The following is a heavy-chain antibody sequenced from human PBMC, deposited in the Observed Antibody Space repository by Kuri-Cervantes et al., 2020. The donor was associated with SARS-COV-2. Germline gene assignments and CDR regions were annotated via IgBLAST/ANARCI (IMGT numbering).Heavy chain of an antibody. V-gene: IGHV3-53*01. CDR2: IYSGGST. J-gene: IGHJ6*02. D-gene: IGHD3/OR15-3a*01. Sequence: GESLKISCAASGFTVSSNYMSWVRQAPGKGLEWVSVIYSGGSTYYADSVKGRFTISRDNSKNTLYLQMNSLRAEDTAVYYCARVDSYRENYYYYGMDVWGQGTMVTVSS. CDR3: ARVDSYRENYYYYGMDV. CDR1: GFTVSSNY.